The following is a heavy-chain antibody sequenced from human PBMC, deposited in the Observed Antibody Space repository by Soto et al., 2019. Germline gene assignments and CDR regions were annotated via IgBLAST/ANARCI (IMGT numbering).Heavy chain of an antibody. CDR3: AKGRGVVVTAGYFDY. D-gene: IGHD2-21*02. V-gene: IGHV3-30*18. CDR1: GFTFSSYG. Sequence: GGSLRLSCAASGFTFSSYGMHWVRQAPGKGLEWVAVISYDGSNKYYADSVKGRFTISRDNSKNTLYLQMNSLRAEDTAVYYCAKGRGVVVTAGYFDYWGQGTLVTV. J-gene: IGHJ4*02. CDR2: ISYDGSNK.